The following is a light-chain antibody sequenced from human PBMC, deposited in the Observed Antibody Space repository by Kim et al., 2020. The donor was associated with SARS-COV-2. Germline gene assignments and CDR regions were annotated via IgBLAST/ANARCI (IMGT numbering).Light chain of an antibody. CDR1: SSDIGSYNH. V-gene: IGLV2-14*03. CDR2: GVS. J-gene: IGLJ2*01. Sequence: GQSVTISCTGTSSDIGSYNHVSWYQQHAGKAPKLMIYGVSNRPSGVSSRFSGSKSGNTASLTISGLQAEDEADYYCSSYTGSIAVVFGGGTQLTVL. CDR3: SSYTGSIAVV.